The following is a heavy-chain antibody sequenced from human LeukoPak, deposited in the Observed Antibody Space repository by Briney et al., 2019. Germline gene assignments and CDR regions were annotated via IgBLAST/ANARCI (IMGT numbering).Heavy chain of an antibody. D-gene: IGHD3-22*01. CDR3: ARLLDNDISGDPDTFDV. CDR1: GGSLIGHY. J-gene: IGHJ3*01. CDR2: VYYTWRT. Sequence: SETLSLTCTVSGGSLIGHYWTWIRQPPGKILEWIGYVYYTWRTKYNLSRQSRVTISIDTSKSQFSLKLTSVTSADTAVYSCARLLDNDISGDPDTFDVWGQGTTVIVSS. V-gene: IGHV4-59*11.